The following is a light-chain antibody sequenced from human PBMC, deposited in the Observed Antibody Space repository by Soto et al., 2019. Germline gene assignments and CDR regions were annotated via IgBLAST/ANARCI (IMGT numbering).Light chain of an antibody. CDR1: QSVNSN. V-gene: IGKV3-15*01. CDR2: GAS. CDR3: QQYNDWPLT. Sequence: EKVMTQSPAALSVSPGERATLSCRASQSVNSNLAWYQRKPGQAPRLLLYGASTRANGIPARFSGSASGTEFTLTISSLQSEDSAVYYCQQYNDWPLTVGGGTKVEIK. J-gene: IGKJ4*01.